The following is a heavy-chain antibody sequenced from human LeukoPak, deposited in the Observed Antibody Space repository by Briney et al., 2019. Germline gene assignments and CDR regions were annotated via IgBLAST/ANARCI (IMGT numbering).Heavy chain of an antibody. V-gene: IGHV1-46*01. D-gene: IGHD2-21*02. CDR1: GYTFTNFY. J-gene: IGHJ4*02. CDR2: INPSGGST. CDR3: ARDHLSVVVTATLDY. Sequence: GASVKVSCKASGYTFTNFYIHWVRQAPGQGLEWMAIINPSGGSTTYAQKFQGRVTMTRDTSTNTVYMELSSLRSEDTAVYYCARDHLSVVVTATLDYWGQGTLVTVSS.